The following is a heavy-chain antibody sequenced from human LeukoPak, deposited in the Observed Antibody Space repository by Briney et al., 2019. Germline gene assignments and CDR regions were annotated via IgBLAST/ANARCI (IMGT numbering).Heavy chain of an antibody. D-gene: IGHD3-22*01. J-gene: IGHJ4*02. CDR2: IYYSGST. V-gene: IGHV4-39*07. CDR3: ARLYYDSSGFDY. Sequence: SETLSLTCSVSGGSITTSSSYWGWIRQPPGKGLEWIGSIYYSGSTYYNPSLKSRVTISVDTSRKDFSLNLTSVTAADTAIYYCARLYYDSSGFDYWGQGTLVTVSS. CDR1: GGSITTSSSY.